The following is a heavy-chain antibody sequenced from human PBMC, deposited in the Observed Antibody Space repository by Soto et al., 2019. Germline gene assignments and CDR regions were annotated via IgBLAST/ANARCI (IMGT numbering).Heavy chain of an antibody. CDR1: GLTLSSCA. D-gene: IGHD3-22*01. Sequence: EVQLLESGGGLVQPGGSLRLSCAASGLTLSSCAMRWVRQAPGKGLEWVSTISGGGGNTYYADSVKGRFTISRDNSKSTLYLQMNSLRAEDTAVYYCAKGGYDSSGYSLYNFDSWGQGTLVTVSS. CDR3: AKGGYDSSGYSLYNFDS. V-gene: IGHV3-23*01. J-gene: IGHJ4*02. CDR2: ISGGGGNT.